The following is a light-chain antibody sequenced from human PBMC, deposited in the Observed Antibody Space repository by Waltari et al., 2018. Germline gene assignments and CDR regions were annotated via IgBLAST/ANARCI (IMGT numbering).Light chain of an antibody. J-gene: IGLJ3*02. CDR3: GTWDSSLSALV. CDR1: SSNIGNTY. Sequence: QSVLTQPPSVSAAPGQKVTISCSGSSSNIGNTYVSWYQQLPGTAPKLLIYANNRRPSGIPDRFSGSKSGTSATLAITGLQPGDEADYHCGTWDSSLSALVFGGGTKLTVL. V-gene: IGLV1-51*02. CDR2: ANN.